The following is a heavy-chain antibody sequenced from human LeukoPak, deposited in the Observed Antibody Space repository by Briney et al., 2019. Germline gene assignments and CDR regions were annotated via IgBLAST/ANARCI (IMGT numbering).Heavy chain of an antibody. CDR1: GGSISSYY. D-gene: IGHD5-18*01. Sequence: PSETLSLTCTVSGGSISSYYWSWLRQPPGKGLEWIGYIYYSGSTNYNPSLKSRVTISVDTSKNQFSLKLSSVPAADTAVYYCARTTEGGYTYDYFYYYYMDVWGKGTTVTISS. CDR3: ARTTEGGYTYDYFYYYYMDV. J-gene: IGHJ6*03. V-gene: IGHV4-59*01. CDR2: IYYSGST.